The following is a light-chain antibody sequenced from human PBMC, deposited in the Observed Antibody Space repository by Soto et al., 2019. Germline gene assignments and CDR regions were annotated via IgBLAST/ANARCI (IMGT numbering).Light chain of an antibody. J-gene: IGKJ5*01. CDR3: QQYNNCCLTT. CDR1: KRVSSN. Sequence: EMVMTHSPATRSVFPEERSTLSCRAGKRVSSNWAWYQQKPRQAPRLLIYCASTRATGIPARFSGSGSGTEFTLPISRLEPEDDGVYYCQQYNNCCLTTFGQGTRLEIK. V-gene: IGKV3-15*01. CDR2: CAS.